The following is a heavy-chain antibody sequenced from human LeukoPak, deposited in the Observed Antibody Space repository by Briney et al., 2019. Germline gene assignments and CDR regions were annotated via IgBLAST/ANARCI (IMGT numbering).Heavy chain of an antibody. Sequence: GGSLRLSCAASGFTFSSYWMSWVRQVPGKGLVWVSCINGDGSSTKYADSVKGRFTISRDNAKNTLYLQVNSLRAEDTAVYYCAQGGSPGALDYWGRGTLVTVSS. CDR2: INGDGSST. D-gene: IGHD1-26*01. J-gene: IGHJ4*02. CDR1: GFTFSSYW. CDR3: AQGGSPGALDY. V-gene: IGHV3-74*01.